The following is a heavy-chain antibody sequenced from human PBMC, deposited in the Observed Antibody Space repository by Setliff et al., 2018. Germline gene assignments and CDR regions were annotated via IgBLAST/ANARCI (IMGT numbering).Heavy chain of an antibody. Sequence: GGSLRLSCAASGFSFSSFAMSWVRQAPGKGLEWVSTISNSGGDTYYADSVKGRFTISRDNSKNTRYLRVNSLRAEDTAVYYCAKSPEQWLGYFDYWGQGTLVTVSS. CDR3: AKSPEQWLGYFDY. CDR2: ISNSGGDT. D-gene: IGHD6-19*01. J-gene: IGHJ4*02. CDR1: GFSFSSFA. V-gene: IGHV3-23*01.